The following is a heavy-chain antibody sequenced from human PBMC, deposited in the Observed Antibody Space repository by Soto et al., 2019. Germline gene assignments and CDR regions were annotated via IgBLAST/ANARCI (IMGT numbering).Heavy chain of an antibody. V-gene: IGHV3-7*03. J-gene: IGHJ6*02. CDR1: GFTFSSCW. Sequence: HPWGSLTLSCAASGFTFSSCWLCWVCQAPGKGLGWVARIKRDGSETYYVDSVKCRFTSVRDTAKNSLFLQINSLRAEDTAVFYCTRSSDSGPCCGGVDVWGLGTMVTVSS. CDR2: IKRDGSET. D-gene: IGHD1-26*01. CDR3: TRSSDSGPCCGGVDV.